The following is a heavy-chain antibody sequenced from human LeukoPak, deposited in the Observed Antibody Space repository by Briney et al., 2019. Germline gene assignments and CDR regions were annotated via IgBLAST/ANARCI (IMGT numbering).Heavy chain of an antibody. V-gene: IGHV3-21*01. J-gene: IGHJ6*04. CDR1: GFTFSSYS. Sequence: GGSLRLSCAASGFTFSSYSMNWVRQAPGKGLEWVSSISSSSSYIYYADSVKGRFTISRDNAKNSLYLQMNSLRAEDTAVCYCAELGITMIGGVWGKETTVTISS. CDR2: ISSSSSYI. D-gene: IGHD3-10*02. CDR3: AELGITMIGGV.